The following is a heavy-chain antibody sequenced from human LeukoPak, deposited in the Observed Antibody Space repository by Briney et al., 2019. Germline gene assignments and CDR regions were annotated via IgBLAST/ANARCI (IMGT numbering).Heavy chain of an antibody. V-gene: IGHV1-46*01. CDR1: GYTFTSYY. CDR3: AREVRRDGYNGYYYYYYYMDV. CDR2: INPSGGST. D-gene: IGHD5-24*01. Sequence: ASVKVSCKASGYTFTSYYMHWVRQAPGQGLEWMGIINPSGGSTSYAQKFQGRVTMTRDMSTSTVYMELSSLRSEDTAVHYCAREVRRDGYNGYYYYYYYMDVWGKGTTVTVSS. J-gene: IGHJ6*03.